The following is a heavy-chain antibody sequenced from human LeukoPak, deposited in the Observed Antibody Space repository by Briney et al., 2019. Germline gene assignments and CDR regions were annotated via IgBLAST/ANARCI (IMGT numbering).Heavy chain of an antibody. J-gene: IGHJ4*02. CDR2: MNPNSGNT. Sequence: GASVKVSCKASGYTFTSYDTNWVRQATGQGLEWMGWMNPNSGNTGYAQKFQGRVTMTRNTSISTAYMELSSLRSEDTAVYYCARGRRDIVVVPAAKASYYFDYWGQGTLVTVSS. D-gene: IGHD2-2*01. V-gene: IGHV1-8*01. CDR3: ARGRRDIVVVPAAKASYYFDY. CDR1: GYTFTSYD.